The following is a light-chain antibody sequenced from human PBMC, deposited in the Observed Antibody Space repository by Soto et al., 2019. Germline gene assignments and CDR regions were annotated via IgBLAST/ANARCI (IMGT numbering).Light chain of an antibody. J-gene: IGKJ1*01. CDR3: QQSYKTPWT. CDR2: PAS. CDR1: QDINSH. Sequence: DIQMTQSPSSLSASVGDRVTITCRASQDINSHLLWYQHKLGQAPKPLIHPASTLASGVPSRFGGSESGTDFTLTISGLEHEDSATYYCQQSYKTPWTFGQGTKVEI. V-gene: IGKV1-39*01.